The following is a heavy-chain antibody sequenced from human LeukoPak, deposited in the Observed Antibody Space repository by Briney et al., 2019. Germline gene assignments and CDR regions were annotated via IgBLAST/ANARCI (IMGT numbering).Heavy chain of an antibody. Sequence: PGRSLRLSCAASGFTFSSYGMHWVRQAPGKGLEWVAVISYDGSNKYYADSVKGRFTISRDNSKNTLYLQMNSLRAEDTAVYYCARGRRFDYWGQGTLVTVSS. J-gene: IGHJ4*02. CDR1: GFTFSSYG. V-gene: IGHV3-30*03. CDR2: ISYDGSNK. CDR3: ARGRRFDY.